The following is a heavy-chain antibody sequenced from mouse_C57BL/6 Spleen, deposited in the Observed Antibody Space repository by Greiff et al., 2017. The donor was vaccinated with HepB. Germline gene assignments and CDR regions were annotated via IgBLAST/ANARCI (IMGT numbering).Heavy chain of an antibody. J-gene: IGHJ2*01. CDR3: TVPDY. CDR2: IDPENGDT. Sequence: EVKVVESGAELVRPGASVKLSCTASGFNIKDDYMHWVKQRPEQGLEWIGWIDPENGDTEYASKFQGKATITADTSSNTAYLQLSSLTSEDTAVYYCTVPDYWGQGTTLTVSS. V-gene: IGHV14-4*01. CDR1: GFNIKDDY.